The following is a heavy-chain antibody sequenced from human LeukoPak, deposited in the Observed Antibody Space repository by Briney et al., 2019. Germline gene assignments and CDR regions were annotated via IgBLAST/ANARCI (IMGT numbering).Heavy chain of an antibody. CDR3: ARAGGIVARGYYFDY. CDR1: GGSISSSNW. Sequence: SGTLSLTCAVSGGSISSSNWWSWVRQPPGKGLEWIGEIYHSGSTNYNPSLKSRVTISVDKSKNQFSLKLSSVTAADTAVYYCARAGGIVARGYYFDYWGQGTLVTVSS. D-gene: IGHD5-12*01. J-gene: IGHJ4*02. V-gene: IGHV4-4*02. CDR2: IYHSGST.